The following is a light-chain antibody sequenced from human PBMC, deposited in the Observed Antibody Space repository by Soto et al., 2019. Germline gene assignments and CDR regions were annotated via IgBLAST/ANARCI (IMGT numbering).Light chain of an antibody. CDR2: EVN. V-gene: IGLV2-23*02. J-gene: IGLJ1*01. Sequence: QSVLTQPASVSGSPGQSITISCTGTSGDVGNYNLVSWYQQHPGKAPRLMIYEVNKWPSGVSNRFSGSKSGNTASLTISGLQAEDGDDYYCCSYVGSSTSYVFGTGTKLTVL. CDR3: CSYVGSSTSYV. CDR1: SGDVGNYNL.